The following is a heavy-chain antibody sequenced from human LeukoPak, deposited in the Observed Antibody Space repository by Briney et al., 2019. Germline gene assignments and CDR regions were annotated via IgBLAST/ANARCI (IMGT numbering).Heavy chain of an antibody. CDR2: LTRSGTT. CDR3: AKSAYISTYSFDY. D-gene: IGHD3-16*01. CDR1: GFTFSNYA. V-gene: IGHV3-23*01. J-gene: IGHJ4*02. Sequence: GGSLRLSCAAFGFTFSNYAMSWVRQAPGKGLEWVSLLTRSGTTYYTDSVKGRFSISRDNSRDTLYLQMNSLRAEDTAVYYCAKSAYISTYSFDYWGQGILVTVSS.